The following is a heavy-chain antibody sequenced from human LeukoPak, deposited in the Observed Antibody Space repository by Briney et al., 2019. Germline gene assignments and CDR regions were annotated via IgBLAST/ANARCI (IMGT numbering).Heavy chain of an antibody. CDR1: GGSISSSSYY. V-gene: IGHV4-39*01. D-gene: IGHD6-13*01. CDR3: ARHWRAAAGKNWFDP. CDR2: IYYSGST. Sequence: SETLSLTCTVSGGSISSSSYYWGWIRQPPGKGLEWIGSIYYSGSTYYNPSLKSRVTISVDTSKNQFSPKLSSVTAADTAVYYCARHWRAAAGKNWFDPWGQGTLVTVSS. J-gene: IGHJ5*02.